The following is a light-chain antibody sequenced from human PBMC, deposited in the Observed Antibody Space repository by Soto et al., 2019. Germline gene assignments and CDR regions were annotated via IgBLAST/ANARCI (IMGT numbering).Light chain of an antibody. CDR3: CSYAGGYTRV. CDR1: SSDVGGYNY. J-gene: IGLJ1*01. Sequence: QSALTQPRSVSGSPGQSVTISCTGTSSDVGGYNYVSWYQQHPGKAPKLMIYDVSKRPSGVPDPLSGSKSGNTTSLTMSGHQAKNEAVYYRCSYAGGYTRVFGLGTKLTVL. CDR2: DVS. V-gene: IGLV2-11*01.